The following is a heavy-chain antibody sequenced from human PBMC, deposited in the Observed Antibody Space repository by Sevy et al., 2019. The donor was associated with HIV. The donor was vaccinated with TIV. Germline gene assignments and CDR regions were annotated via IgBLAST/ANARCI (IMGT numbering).Heavy chain of an antibody. CDR2: ISAYNGNT. V-gene: IGHV1-18*01. J-gene: IGHJ4*02. CDR1: GYTFTSYG. D-gene: IGHD3-22*01. Sequence: ASVKVSCKASGYTFTSYGISWVRQAPGQGLEWMGWISAYNGNTNYAQKLQGRVTMTTDTSTSTAYMELRSLRSDDTAVYYCARDGRYYYDSSGYPFDYWGQGTLVTVSS. CDR3: ARDGRYYYDSSGYPFDY.